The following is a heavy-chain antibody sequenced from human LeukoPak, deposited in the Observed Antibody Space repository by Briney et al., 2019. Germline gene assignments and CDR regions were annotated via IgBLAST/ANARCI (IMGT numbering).Heavy chain of an antibody. D-gene: IGHD2-8*01. Sequence: SETLSLTCTVSGGSISNYYWSWIRQPPGKGLEWIGDINYSGSTNYNPSLKSRVTISIDTSKNQFSLKLSSVTAADTAVYYCARHSMQRAMDVWGQGTTVTVSS. CDR2: INYSGST. V-gene: IGHV4-59*08. CDR1: GGSISNYY. CDR3: ARHSMQRAMDV. J-gene: IGHJ6*02.